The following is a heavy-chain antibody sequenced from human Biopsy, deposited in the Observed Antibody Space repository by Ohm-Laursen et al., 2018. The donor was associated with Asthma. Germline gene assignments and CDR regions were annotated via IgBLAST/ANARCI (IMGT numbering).Heavy chain of an antibody. Sequence: PSEKASCKSLAGTFNTYVIGWARQAPGQGLEWLGGINSVFGATTYPQKFQDRVTITADDSTSTVYMELSSLRSEDTAVYYCARKAGSCISRTCYSLDFWGQGTLVTVSS. V-gene: IGHV1-69*01. J-gene: IGHJ4*02. CDR3: ARKAGSCISRTCYSLDF. D-gene: IGHD2-2*01. CDR2: INSVFGAT. CDR1: AGTFNTYV.